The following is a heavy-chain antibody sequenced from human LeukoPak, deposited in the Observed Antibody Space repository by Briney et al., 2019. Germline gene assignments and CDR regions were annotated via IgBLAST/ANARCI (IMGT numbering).Heavy chain of an antibody. J-gene: IGHJ3*02. D-gene: IGHD2-2*01. V-gene: IGHV4-30-4*01. CDR1: GGSLSSGDYY. Sequence: SETLSLTCTVSGGSLSSGDYYWSWIRQSPGKGLEWIAYIHYSGSTYYNPPLQSRVTISIDTSKNQFSLKLNSVTAADTAVYHCAVTRGACSGTSCWYAFDIWGQGTVVTVS. CDR3: AVTRGACSGTSCWYAFDI. CDR2: IHYSGST.